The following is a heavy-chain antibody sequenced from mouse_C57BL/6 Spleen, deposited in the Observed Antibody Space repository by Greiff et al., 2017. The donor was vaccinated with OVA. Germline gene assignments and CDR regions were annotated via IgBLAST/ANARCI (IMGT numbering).Heavy chain of an antibody. D-gene: IGHD1-1*01. J-gene: IGHJ4*01. V-gene: IGHV2-9-1*01. Sequence: VQLVESGPGLVAPSQSLSITCTVSGFSLTSYAISWVRQPPGKGLEWLGEIWTGGGTNYNSALKSRLSISKDNSKSQVVLKMNSLQTDDTARYYCARNRDYEAMDYWGQGTSVTVSS. CDR3: ARNRDYEAMDY. CDR2: IWTGGGT. CDR1: GFSLTSYA.